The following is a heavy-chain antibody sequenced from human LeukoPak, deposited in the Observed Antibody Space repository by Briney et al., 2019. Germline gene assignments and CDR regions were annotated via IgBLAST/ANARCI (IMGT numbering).Heavy chain of an antibody. CDR2: ISSSGSTI. CDR3: ASSGIVGALGFDY. J-gene: IGHJ4*02. V-gene: IGHV3-48*03. CDR1: GFTFSSYE. D-gene: IGHD1-26*01. Sequence: GRSLRLSCAASGFTFSSYEMNWVRQAPGKGLEWVSYISSSGSTIYYADSVKGRFTISRDNAKNSLYLQMNSLRAEDTAVYYCASSGIVGALGFDYWGQGTLVTVSS.